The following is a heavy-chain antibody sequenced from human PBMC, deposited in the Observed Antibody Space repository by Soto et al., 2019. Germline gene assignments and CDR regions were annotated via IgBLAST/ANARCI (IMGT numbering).Heavy chain of an antibody. CDR3: ARVGDIAVAYY. CDR1: GGSFSGYY. CDR2: INHSGST. Sequence: SETLSLTCAVYGGSFSGYYWSWIRQPPGKGLEWIGEINHSGSTNYNPSLKSRVTISVDTSKNQFSLKLSSVTAADTAVYYCARVGDIAVAYYWGQGTLVTVSS. V-gene: IGHV4-34*01. D-gene: IGHD6-19*01. J-gene: IGHJ4*02.